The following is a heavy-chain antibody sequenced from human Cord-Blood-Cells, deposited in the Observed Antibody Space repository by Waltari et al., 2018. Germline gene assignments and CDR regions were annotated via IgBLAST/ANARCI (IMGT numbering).Heavy chain of an antibody. CDR2: IYHSGCT. V-gene: IGHV4-4*02. D-gene: IGHD1-1*01. CDR3: ARALRWNENWFDP. Sequence: QVQLQESGPGLVKPSGTLSLTCAVSGGSISSSNWWIGEIYHSGCTNYNPSLKSRVTISVDKSKNQFSLKLSSVTAADTAVYYCARALRWNENWFDPWGQGTLVTVSS. CDR1: GGSISSSNW. J-gene: IGHJ5*02.